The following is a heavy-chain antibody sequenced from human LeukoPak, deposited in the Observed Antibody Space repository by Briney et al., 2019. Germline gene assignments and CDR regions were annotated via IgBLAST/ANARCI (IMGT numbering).Heavy chain of an antibody. J-gene: IGHJ3*02. Sequence: GGSLRLSCAASGFTFSRNWMSWVRQAPGKGLEWVANIKQDGSDKYYVDSVKGRFTISRDNAKNSLYLQMNSLRAEDTAVYYCVRERSGRDAFDIWGQGTMVAVSS. D-gene: IGHD1-14*01. CDR3: VRERSGRDAFDI. CDR2: IKQDGSDK. CDR1: GFTFSRNW. V-gene: IGHV3-7*05.